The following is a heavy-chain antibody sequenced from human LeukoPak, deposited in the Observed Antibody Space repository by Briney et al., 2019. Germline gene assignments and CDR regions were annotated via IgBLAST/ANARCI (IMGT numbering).Heavy chain of an antibody. D-gene: IGHD2-15*01. CDR2: INHSGST. V-gene: IGHV4-34*01. CDR1: GGSFRGYY. J-gene: IGHJ3*02. CDR3: ARGYCSGGSCYYAFDI. Sequence: SETLSLTCAVYGGSFRGYYWSWIRQPAGRGLEGIGEINHSGSTNYNPSLKGRVTISVDTSKNQFSLKLSSVTAADTAVYYCARGYCSGGSCYYAFDIWGQGTMVTVSS.